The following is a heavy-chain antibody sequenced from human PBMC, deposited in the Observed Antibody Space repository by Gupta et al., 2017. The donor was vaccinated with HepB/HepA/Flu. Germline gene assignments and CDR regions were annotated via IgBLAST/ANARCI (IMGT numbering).Heavy chain of an antibody. Sequence: QVQLVESGGGVVQPGRSLGLSCAASGFTFSCYGMHWVRQAPGKGLEWVAVIWYDGSKKYYADSVKGRFTISRDNSKNTLYLQMNSLRAEDTAVYYCARMVSIYYYYGMDVWGQGTTVTVSS. D-gene: IGHD5-24*01. CDR1: GFTFSCYG. V-gene: IGHV3-33*01. J-gene: IGHJ6*02. CDR2: IWYDGSKK. CDR3: ARMVSIYYYYGMDV.